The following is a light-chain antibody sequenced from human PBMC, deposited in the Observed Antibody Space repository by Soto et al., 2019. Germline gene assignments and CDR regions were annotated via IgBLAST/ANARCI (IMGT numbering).Light chain of an antibody. CDR2: DVS. CDR1: SSDVGGYNY. J-gene: IGLJ2*01. V-gene: IGLV2-14*01. CDR3: SSYTSSSTLRV. Sequence: QSALTQPASVSGSPGQSITISCTGTSSDVGGYNYVSWYQQHPGKAPKLMIYDVSNRXSXXXNRFSGSKSGNTASLTISGLQAEDEADYYCSSYTSSSTLRVFGGGTKLTVL.